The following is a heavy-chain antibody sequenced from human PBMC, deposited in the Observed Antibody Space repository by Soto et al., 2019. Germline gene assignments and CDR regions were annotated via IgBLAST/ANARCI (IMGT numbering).Heavy chain of an antibody. J-gene: IGHJ6*02. CDR3: THSRCGGDCLQSYSSHYSYGMDV. Sequence: QITLMESGPTLVKPTQTLTLTCTFSGFSLSTGGVGVGWIRQPPGKALEWLALIYWDDDKRYSPSLRSRLTITNDTSKHQVVLTMTNMDPLDTATYYCTHSRCGGDCLQSYSSHYSYGMDVWGQGTTVTVSS. CDR1: GFSLSTGGVG. D-gene: IGHD2-21*02. CDR2: IYWDDDK. V-gene: IGHV2-5*02.